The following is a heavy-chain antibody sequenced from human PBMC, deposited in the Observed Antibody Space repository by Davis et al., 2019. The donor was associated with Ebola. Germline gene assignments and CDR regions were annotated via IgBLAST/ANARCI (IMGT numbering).Heavy chain of an antibody. CDR2: ISYDGSYQ. CDR1: GFTFSSYG. CDR3: ARDWAGLDV. V-gene: IGHV3-33*05. Sequence: GGSLRLSCAASGFTFSSYGMHWVRQAPGKGLEWVAVISYDGSYQNTGDSVRGRFTISRDNAKNSVYLQMNSLRVEDTAVYYCARDWAGLDVWGKGTTVTVSS. D-gene: IGHD3-16*01. J-gene: IGHJ6*04.